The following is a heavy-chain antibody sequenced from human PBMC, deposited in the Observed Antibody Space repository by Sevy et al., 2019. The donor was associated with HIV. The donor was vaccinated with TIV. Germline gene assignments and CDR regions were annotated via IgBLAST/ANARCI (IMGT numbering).Heavy chain of an antibody. V-gene: IGHV3-30*04. Sequence: QLGGPLRLSCAASGFTFSSYAMHWVRQAPGKGLEWVAVIPYDASKKYYADSVKGRFTISRDNSKSTLYLQMNSLRAEDTAVYYCARDFSDYYDSSGYCFAYWGQGTLVTVSS. J-gene: IGHJ4*02. CDR2: IPYDASKK. D-gene: IGHD3-22*01. CDR3: ARDFSDYYDSSGYCFAY. CDR1: GFTFSSYA.